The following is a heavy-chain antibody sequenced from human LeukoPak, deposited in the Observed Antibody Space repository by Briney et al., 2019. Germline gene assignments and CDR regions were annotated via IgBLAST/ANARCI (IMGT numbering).Heavy chain of an antibody. CDR3: ARALYDFWSGYNWFDP. V-gene: IGHV4-39*07. CDR2: IYYSGST. Sequence: PSETLSLTCTVSGGSISSSSYYWGWICQPPGKGLEWIGSIYYSGSTYYNPSLKSRVTISVDTSKNQFSLKLSSVTAADTAVYYCARALYDFWSGYNWFDPGAREPWSPSPQ. J-gene: IGHJ5*02. CDR1: GGSISSSSYY. D-gene: IGHD3-3*01.